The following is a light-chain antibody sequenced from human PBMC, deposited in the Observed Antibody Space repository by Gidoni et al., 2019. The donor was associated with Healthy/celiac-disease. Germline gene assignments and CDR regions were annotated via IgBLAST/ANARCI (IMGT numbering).Light chain of an antibody. Sequence: DIQMTQSPSSLSASVGDRVTITCRTSQSISRYLHWYQQKPGTAPELLISAASNLQSGVPSRFSGSGSGTDFTLTISSLQLEDFAIYYCQQSYSIPETFGPGIKVEIK. J-gene: IGKJ1*01. CDR3: QQSYSIPET. CDR2: AAS. V-gene: IGKV1-39*01. CDR1: QSISRY.